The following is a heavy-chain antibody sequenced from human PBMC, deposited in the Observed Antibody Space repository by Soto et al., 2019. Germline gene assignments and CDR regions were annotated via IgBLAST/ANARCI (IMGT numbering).Heavy chain of an antibody. V-gene: IGHV3-30*18. CDR1: GFSFNKYG. J-gene: IGHJ5*02. CDR2: VSSDGSNQ. Sequence: RRLSCAASGFSFNKYGMHWVRQAPGKGLEWVAYVSSDGSNQYYADSVKGRFTISRDNSKSTLFLQLDSLRVDDTAVYYCAKDRVIQLLPIWPDPWGQGTLVTVSS. D-gene: IGHD2-2*01. CDR3: AKDRVIQLLPIWPDP.